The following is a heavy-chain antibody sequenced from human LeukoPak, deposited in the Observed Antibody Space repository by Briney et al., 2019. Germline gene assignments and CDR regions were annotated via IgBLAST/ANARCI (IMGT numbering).Heavy chain of an antibody. CDR3: ARVYYDFWSGYSGIYSFDY. D-gene: IGHD3-3*01. V-gene: IGHV4-59*01. J-gene: IGHJ4*02. Sequence: SETLSLTCTVSGGSISSYYWSWIRQPPGKGLEWIGYIYYSGSTNYNPSLKSRVTISVDTSKNQFSLKLSSVTAADTAVYYCARVYYDFWSGYSGIYSFDYWGQGTLVTVSS. CDR1: GGSISSYY. CDR2: IYYSGST.